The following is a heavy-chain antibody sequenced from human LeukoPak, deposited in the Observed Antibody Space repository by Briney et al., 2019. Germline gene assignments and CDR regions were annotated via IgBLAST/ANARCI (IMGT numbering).Heavy chain of an antibody. CDR1: RYSLTDYY. CDR2: INTNFGGT. Sequence: GASVKVSCKASRYSLTDYYMHWVRQAPGQGLEWMGRINTNFGGTNYAQNFQGRVTMTRDTSISTAYMELSRLRSDDTAIYYCARGDYGGFDLDYWGQGTLVTVSS. J-gene: IGHJ4*02. CDR3: ARGDYGGFDLDY. D-gene: IGHD4/OR15-4a*01. V-gene: IGHV1-2*06.